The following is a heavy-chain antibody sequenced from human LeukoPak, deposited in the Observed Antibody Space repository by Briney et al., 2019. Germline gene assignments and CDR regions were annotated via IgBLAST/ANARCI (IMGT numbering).Heavy chain of an antibody. CDR3: ARVVGPYGSGSSSGRFDP. D-gene: IGHD3-10*01. J-gene: IGHJ5*02. CDR1: GYTFTGYY. CDR2: INPNSGGT. Sequence: ASVKVSCKASGYTFTGYYMHWVRQAPGQGLEWMGRINPNSGGTNYAQKFQGRVTMTRDTSISTAYMELSRLRSDDTAVYYCARVVGPYGSGSSSGRFDPWGQGTLVTVSS. V-gene: IGHV1-2*06.